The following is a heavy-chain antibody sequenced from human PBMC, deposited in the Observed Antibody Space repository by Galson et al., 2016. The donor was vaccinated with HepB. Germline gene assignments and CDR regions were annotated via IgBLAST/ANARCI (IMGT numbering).Heavy chain of an antibody. J-gene: IGHJ3*02. D-gene: IGHD3-22*01. V-gene: IGHV3-7*03. CDR1: GFTFSSYW. CDR3: ARDQSPTADYYYDAFDI. Sequence: SLRLSCAASGFTFSSYWMTWVRQAPGKGLEWVANINKDANKKYYVDSVEGRFTISRDNAKNSLNLQMNSLRAEDTAVYYRARDQSPTADYYYDAFDIWGQGTMVTVSS. CDR2: INKDANKK.